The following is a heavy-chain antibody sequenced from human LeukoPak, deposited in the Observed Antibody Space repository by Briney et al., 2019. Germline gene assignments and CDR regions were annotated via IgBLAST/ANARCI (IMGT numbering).Heavy chain of an antibody. Sequence: GESLKISCKGSGYSFTSYWIGWVRQMPGKGLEWMGIIYPGDSDTRYSPSFQGQVTISADKSISTAYLQWSSLRASDTAMYYCARPSPRPGSGSYYNWRHFDYWGQGTLVTVSS. J-gene: IGHJ4*02. CDR2: IYPGDSDT. V-gene: IGHV5-51*01. CDR1: GYSFTSYW. CDR3: ARPSPRPGSGSYYNWRHFDY. D-gene: IGHD3-10*01.